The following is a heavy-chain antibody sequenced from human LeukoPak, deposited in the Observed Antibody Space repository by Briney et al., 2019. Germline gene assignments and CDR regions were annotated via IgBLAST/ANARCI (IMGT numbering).Heavy chain of an antibody. V-gene: IGHV3-21*01. Sequence: GGSLRLSCAASGFTFSSYSTNWVRQAPGKGLEWVSSISSSSSYIYYADSVKGRFTISRDNAKNSLYLQMNSLRAEDTAVYYCARDKRGWLQPTYYYYMDVWGKGTTVTVSS. CDR3: ARDKRGWLQPTYYYYMDV. D-gene: IGHD5-24*01. J-gene: IGHJ6*03. CDR2: ISSSSSYI. CDR1: GFTFSSYS.